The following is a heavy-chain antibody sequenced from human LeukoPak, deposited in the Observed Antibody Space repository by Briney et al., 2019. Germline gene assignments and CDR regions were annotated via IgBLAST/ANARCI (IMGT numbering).Heavy chain of an antibody. D-gene: IGHD3-16*02. J-gene: IGHJ3*02. Sequence: GASLQISGEASGSFFNIYLIGWVRALRGKGLGWMGIIYPGDSDTRDSPAFRGQVTTSANKSITTAYLQWSSLKASDTAMYYCARHHTRDSYYDYVWGSYLRPNREGDAFDIWGQGTMVTVSS. CDR2: IYPGDSDT. CDR1: GSFFNIYL. V-gene: IGHV5-51*01. CDR3: ARHHTRDSYYDYVWGSYLRPNREGDAFDI.